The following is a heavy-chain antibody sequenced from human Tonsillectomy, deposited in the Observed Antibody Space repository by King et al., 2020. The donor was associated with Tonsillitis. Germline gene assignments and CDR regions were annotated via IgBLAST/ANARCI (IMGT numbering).Heavy chain of an antibody. CDR1: GFTFSSYS. J-gene: IGHJ6*03. CDR2: ISSSSSYT. D-gene: IGHD1-14*01. Sequence: VQLVESGGGLVKPGGSLRLSCAASGFTFSSYSMNWVRQAPGKGLEWVSSISSSSSYTYYADSVKGRFTISRDNAKNSLYLQMNSLRAEDTAVYYCAGHHIHYYYYYMDFWVKGTTVTVSS. V-gene: IGHV3-21*01. CDR3: AGHHIHYYYYYMDF.